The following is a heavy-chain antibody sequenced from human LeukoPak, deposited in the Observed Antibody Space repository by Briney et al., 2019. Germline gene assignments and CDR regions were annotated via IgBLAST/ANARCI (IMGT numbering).Heavy chain of an antibody. CDR1: GFTFSTYA. J-gene: IGHJ4*02. V-gene: IGHV3-23*01. Sequence: GGSLRLSCAASGFTFSTYAMSWVRQAPGKGLEWVSAISGGAGSTYYADSVKGRFTISTDNSENTLFLQMNSLRAEDTAVYYCAKEIEGSGYYYDSSGYPNWGQGTLVTVSS. CDR2: ISGGAGST. CDR3: AKEIEGSGYYYDSSGYPN. D-gene: IGHD3-22*01.